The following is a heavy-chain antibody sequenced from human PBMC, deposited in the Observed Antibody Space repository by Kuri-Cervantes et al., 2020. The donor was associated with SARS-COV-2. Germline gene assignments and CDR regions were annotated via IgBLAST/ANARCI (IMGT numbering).Heavy chain of an antibody. V-gene: IGHV4-38-2*02. CDR3: ARYLDWERGIDS. J-gene: IGHJ4*02. D-gene: IGHD3/OR15-3a*01. Sequence: ESLKISCTVSGYSISSGYYWGWIRQPPGKGLEWIGSIYHSGSTYYNPSLKSRVTISVDTSKNQFSLKLSSVTAADTAVYFCARYLDWERGIDSWGQGTLVTVSS. CDR2: IYHSGST. CDR1: GYSISSGYY.